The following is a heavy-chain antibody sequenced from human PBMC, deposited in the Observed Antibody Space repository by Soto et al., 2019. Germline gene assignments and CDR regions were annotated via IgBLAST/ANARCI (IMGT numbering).Heavy chain of an antibody. V-gene: IGHV3-30-3*01. CDR1: GFTFSSYA. CDR3: XXXXTDLYYYRSGYFDY. D-gene: IGHD3-22*01. CDR2: ISYDGSNK. Sequence: QVQLVESGGGVVQPGRSLRLSCAASGFTFSSYAMHWVRQAPGKGLEWVAVISYDGSNKYYADSVKGRFTISRDNSQTPLXXXMXXXXXXXXXXXXXXXXXTDLYYYRSGYFDYWGQGTLVTVSS. J-gene: IGHJ4*02.